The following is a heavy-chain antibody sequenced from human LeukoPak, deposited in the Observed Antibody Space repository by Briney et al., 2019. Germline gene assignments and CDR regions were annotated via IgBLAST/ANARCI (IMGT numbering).Heavy chain of an antibody. CDR1: GFTFSSYE. V-gene: IGHV3-48*03. J-gene: IGHJ3*02. CDR2: ISSSGSTI. CDR3: ASPSDCSGGSCYWRAFDI. Sequence: PGGSLRLSCAASGFTFSSYEMNWVRRAPGKGLEWVSYISSSGSTIYYADSVKGRFTISRDNAKNSLYLQMNSLRAEDTAVYYCASPSDCSGGSCYWRAFDIWGQGTMVTVSS. D-gene: IGHD2-15*01.